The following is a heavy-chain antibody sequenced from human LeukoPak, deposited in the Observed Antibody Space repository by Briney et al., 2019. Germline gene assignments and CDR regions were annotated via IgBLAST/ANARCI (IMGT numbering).Heavy chain of an antibody. CDR1: GGSINNYY. CDR3: ARGRYCSADICSGGDAFDI. Sequence: MPSETLSLTCTVSGGSINNYYWSWIRQPAGKGLEWIGRIYTRGSTNYNPSLKSRVTMSVDTSKNRFSLKLSSVTAADTAVYYCARGRYCSADICSGGDAFDIWGQGTMVSVSS. V-gene: IGHV4-4*07. J-gene: IGHJ3*02. D-gene: IGHD2-15*01. CDR2: IYTRGST.